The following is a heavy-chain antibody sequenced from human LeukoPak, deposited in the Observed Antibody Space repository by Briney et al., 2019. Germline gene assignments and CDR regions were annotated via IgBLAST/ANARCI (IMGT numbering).Heavy chain of an antibody. D-gene: IGHD4-17*01. Sequence: GGSLRLSCAASGFTFSSYSMNWVRQAPGKGLEWVSSISSSSSYIYYADSVKGRFTISRDNAKNSLYLQMNSLRDEDTAVYFCARGGGRYGDYRDHWGQGTLVTVSS. CDR3: ARGGGRYGDYRDH. CDR1: GFTFSSYS. CDR2: ISSSSSYI. J-gene: IGHJ4*02. V-gene: IGHV3-21*01.